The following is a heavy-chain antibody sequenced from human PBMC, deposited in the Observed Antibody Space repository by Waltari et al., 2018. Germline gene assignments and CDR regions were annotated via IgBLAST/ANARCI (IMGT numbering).Heavy chain of an antibody. CDR1: GFHFSTYW. V-gene: IGHV5-51*01. CDR2: SYPGDSGT. Sequence: EVHLVQSGAAVKKPGESLMISCHGAGFHFSTYWIGWVRQMPGKGLEWMGFSYPGDSGTRYSPSFQGQVTMSVDKSIRTAYLQWNSLKASDTAIYYCARHRTRSTLYNWFDPWGQGTQVSVSS. J-gene: IGHJ5*02. D-gene: IGHD2-15*01. CDR3: ARHRTRSTLYNWFDP.